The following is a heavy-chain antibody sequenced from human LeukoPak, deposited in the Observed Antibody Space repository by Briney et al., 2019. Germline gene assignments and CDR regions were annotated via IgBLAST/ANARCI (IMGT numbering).Heavy chain of an antibody. D-gene: IGHD3-22*01. CDR3: ARDDRSGYYDD. V-gene: IGHV1-18*01. CDR2: ISAYNGNT. J-gene: IGHJ4*02. CDR1: GYTFISYG. Sequence: ASVKVSCEASGYTFISYGISWMRQAPGQGLEWMGWISAYNGNTNNAQKFQGRVTVTTDTSTSTAYMELRSLRSDDTAVYYCARDDRSGYYDDWGQGTLVTVSS.